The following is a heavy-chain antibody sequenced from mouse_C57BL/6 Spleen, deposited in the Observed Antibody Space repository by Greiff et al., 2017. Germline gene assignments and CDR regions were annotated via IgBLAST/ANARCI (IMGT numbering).Heavy chain of an antibody. D-gene: IGHD2-4*01. CDR2: INPSSGYT. CDR1: GYTFTSYW. V-gene: IGHV1-7*01. Sequence: QVQLQQSGAELAKPGASVKLSCKASGYTFTSYWMHWVKQRPGQGLEWIGYINPSSGYTNYNQKFKDKATLTADKSSSTAYMQLSSLTYEDSAVYYCARVNDCDGAWFAYWGQGTMVTVSA. CDR3: ARVNDCDGAWFAY. J-gene: IGHJ3*01.